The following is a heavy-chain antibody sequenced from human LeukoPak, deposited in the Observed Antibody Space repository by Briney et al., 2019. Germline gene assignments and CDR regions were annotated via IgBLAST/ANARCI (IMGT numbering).Heavy chain of an antibody. CDR2: IHHDGIT. CDR1: GYSISSGYF. CDR3: ARVHYYDASDYSTSNWFDP. J-gene: IGHJ5*02. D-gene: IGHD3-22*01. V-gene: IGHV4-38-2*02. Sequence: SETLSLTCSISGYSISSGYFWGWIRQPPGKGLEWIGNIHHDGITYYNPSLKSRVTISLDPSKNQFSLKLTSVAAADTALYHCARVHYYDASDYSTSNWFDPWGQGTLVTVSS.